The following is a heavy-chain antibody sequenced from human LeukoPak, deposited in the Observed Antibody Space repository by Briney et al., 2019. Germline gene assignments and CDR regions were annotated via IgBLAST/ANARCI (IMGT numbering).Heavy chain of an antibody. D-gene: IGHD1-1*01. Sequence: ASVKVSCKASGYTFTSCGISWVRQAPGQGLEWMGWISGYNGNTDYAQQLQDRVTMTTDTSTSTAYMELRSLRSDDTAVYYCARRQLAMRPSDYWGQGTLVTVSS. V-gene: IGHV1-18*01. CDR1: GYTFTSCG. CDR2: ISGYNGNT. CDR3: ARRQLAMRPSDY. J-gene: IGHJ4*02.